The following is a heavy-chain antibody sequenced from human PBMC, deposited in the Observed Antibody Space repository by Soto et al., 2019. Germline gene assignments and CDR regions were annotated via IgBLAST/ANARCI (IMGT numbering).Heavy chain of an antibody. CDR1: GGSLSCYY. CDR2: INHSGST. J-gene: IGHJ5*02. Sequence: SETLSLTCAVCGGSLSCYYWSWIRQPPGKGLEWIGEINHSGSTNYNPSLKSRVTISVDTSKNQFSLKLSSVTAADTAVYYCARGRKWFDPWGQGTLVTVSS. V-gene: IGHV4-34*01. CDR3: ARGRKWFDP.